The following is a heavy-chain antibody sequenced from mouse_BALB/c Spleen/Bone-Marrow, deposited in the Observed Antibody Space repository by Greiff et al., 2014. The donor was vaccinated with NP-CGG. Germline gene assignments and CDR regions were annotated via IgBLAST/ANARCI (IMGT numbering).Heavy chain of an antibody. CDR1: GFTFSDYY. D-gene: IGHD2-2*01. J-gene: IGHJ3*01. Sequence: DVMLVESGGGLVKPGGSLKLSCAVSGFTFSDYYMYWVRQTPETRLEWVATISDGGSYTYYSDSVKGRFTIFRDNAKNNLYLQMNSLRSEDTSMYFCSRAYGYDAWFAYWGQGTLVTVSA. V-gene: IGHV5-4*02. CDR3: SRAYGYDAWFAY. CDR2: ISDGGSYT.